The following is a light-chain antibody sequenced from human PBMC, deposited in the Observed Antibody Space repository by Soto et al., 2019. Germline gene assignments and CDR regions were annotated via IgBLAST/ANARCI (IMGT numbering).Light chain of an antibody. J-gene: IGKJ5*01. CDR2: GAS. Sequence: IVLTQSPGTLSLSPWERATLSCRASQSVSSSYLAWYQQKPGQAPRLLIYGASSRATGIPDRFSGSGSGTDFTLTISRLEPEDFAVYYCQQYGSSPRGTFGQGTRLEIK. CDR3: QQYGSSPRGT. CDR1: QSVSSSY. V-gene: IGKV3-20*01.